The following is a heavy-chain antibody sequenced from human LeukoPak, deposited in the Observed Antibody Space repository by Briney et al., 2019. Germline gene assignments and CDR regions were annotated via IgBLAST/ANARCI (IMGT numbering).Heavy chain of an antibody. CDR3: ARDQPIYCSSTSCLAGPDYYYYYGMDV. J-gene: IGHJ6*02. Sequence: SETLSLTCTVSGGSLSSYYWSWIRQPPGKGLEWIGYIYYSGSTNYNTSLKSRVTISVDTSKNQFSLKLSSVTAADTAVYYCARDQPIYCSSTSCLAGPDYYYYYGMDVWGQGTTVTVSS. CDR1: GGSLSSYY. CDR2: IYYSGST. V-gene: IGHV4-59*01. D-gene: IGHD2-2*01.